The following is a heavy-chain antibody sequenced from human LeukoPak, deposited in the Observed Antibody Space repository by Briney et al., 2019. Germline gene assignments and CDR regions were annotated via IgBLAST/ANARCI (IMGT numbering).Heavy chain of an antibody. CDR2: IIPIFGTA. CDR1: GGTFSSYA. V-gene: IGHV1-69*13. CDR3: ARVLSTMVRGVIIYYFDY. J-gene: IGHJ4*02. Sequence: ASVKVSCKASGGTFSSYAISWVRQAPGQGLEWMGGIIPIFGTANYAQKFQGRVKITADESTSTAYMELSSLRSEDTAVYYCARVLSTMVRGVIIYYFDYWGQGTLVTVSS. D-gene: IGHD3-10*01.